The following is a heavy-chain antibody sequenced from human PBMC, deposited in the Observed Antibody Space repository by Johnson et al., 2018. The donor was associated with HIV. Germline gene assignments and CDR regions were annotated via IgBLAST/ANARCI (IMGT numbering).Heavy chain of an antibody. Sequence: VQLVESGGGLVQPGGSLRLSCAASGFTVSSDYMNWVRQAPGKGLEWVSVIYSGGSTHYADSVKGRFTISRDNSTNTLYLQMNSLRAEDTAVYYCARVPQTTAPLFAFDIWGQGTMVTVSS. CDR3: ARVPQTTAPLFAFDI. V-gene: IGHV3-66*02. J-gene: IGHJ3*02. CDR2: IYSGGST. D-gene: IGHD1-14*01. CDR1: GFTVSSDY.